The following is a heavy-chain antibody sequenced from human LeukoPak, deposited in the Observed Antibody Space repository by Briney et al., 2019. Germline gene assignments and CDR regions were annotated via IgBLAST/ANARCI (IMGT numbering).Heavy chain of an antibody. V-gene: IGHV3-30-3*01. CDR2: ISSGGSET. Sequence: PGESLRLSCAASGFNFRIYAMQWVRQTPGKGLEWVAVISSGGSETDYADSVKGRFTISRDNSKNTLYLQMNSLRAEDTAVYYCARGGAVTTFPRSYFDYWGQGTLVTVSS. CDR3: ARGGAVTTFPRSYFDY. D-gene: IGHD4-17*01. CDR1: GFNFRIYA. J-gene: IGHJ4*02.